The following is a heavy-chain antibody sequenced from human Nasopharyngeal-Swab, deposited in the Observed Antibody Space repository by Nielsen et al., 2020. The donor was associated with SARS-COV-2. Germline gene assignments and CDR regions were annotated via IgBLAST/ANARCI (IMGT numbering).Heavy chain of an antibody. CDR2: IYYSGST. CDR3: VGSSWYGDYYYCGMDV. D-gene: IGHD6-13*01. J-gene: IGHJ6*02. V-gene: IGHV4-39*07. CDR1: GGSISSSSYY. Sequence: GSLRLSCTVSGGSISSSSYYWGWIRQPPGKGLEWIGSIYYSGSTYYNPSLKSRVTISVDTSKNQFSLKLSSVTAADTAVYYCVGSSWYGDYYYCGMDVWGQGTTVTVSS.